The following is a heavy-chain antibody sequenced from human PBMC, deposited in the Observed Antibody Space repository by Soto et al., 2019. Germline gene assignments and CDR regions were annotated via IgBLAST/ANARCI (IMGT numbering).Heavy chain of an antibody. CDR1: GGSVSNNNW. CDR3: ARVYLGYCSLTDCYTGFWDS. Sequence: QVQLQESGPGLVKPSGTLSLSCAVSGGSVSNNNWWSWVRQSPGNGLEWIGEIHHSGGTSYNPSLESRATLSVDKSKNELSLRLNYVTAADTAVYYCARVYLGYCSLTDCYTGFWDSWGQGTLVTVSS. D-gene: IGHD2-2*02. J-gene: IGHJ4*02. CDR2: IHHSGGT. V-gene: IGHV4-4*02.